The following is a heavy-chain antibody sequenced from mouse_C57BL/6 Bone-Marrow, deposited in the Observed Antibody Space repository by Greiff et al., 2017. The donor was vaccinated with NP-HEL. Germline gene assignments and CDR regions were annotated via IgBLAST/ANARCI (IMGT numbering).Heavy chain of an antibody. CDR2: LLLCVIT. Sequence: QVPLKASGPGLVQPSQSLSITCTVSGFSFPRSFLHFFRPSPCQFLSCLGVLLLCVITYYNAAFMSRLSITKDNSKSQVFFKMNSLQADDTAIYYCAKNRNPLYYYAMDYWGQGTSVTVSS. CDR3: AKNRNPLYYYAMDY. V-gene: IGHV2-5*01. CDR1: GFSFPRSF. J-gene: IGHJ4*01. D-gene: IGHD6-5*01.